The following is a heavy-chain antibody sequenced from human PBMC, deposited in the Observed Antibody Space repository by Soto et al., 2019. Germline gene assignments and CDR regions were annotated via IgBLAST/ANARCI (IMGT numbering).Heavy chain of an antibody. D-gene: IGHD3-16*02. CDR2: IYYTGAT. CDR3: TVGQWVIPFDT. Sequence: QVRLQESAPGLVKPSETLSLTCKVSGDSITSFYWSWIRQSPGKGLAWIGFIYYTGATNYNPSLKSRVTMSVDTSKRQFSLKLSSVTASDTAVYFCTVGQWVIPFDTWGQGALVTVPS. J-gene: IGHJ4*02. CDR1: GDSITSFY. V-gene: IGHV4-59*12.